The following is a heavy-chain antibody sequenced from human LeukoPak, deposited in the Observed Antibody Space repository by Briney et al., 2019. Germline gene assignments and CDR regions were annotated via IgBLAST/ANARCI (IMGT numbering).Heavy chain of an antibody. Sequence: SDTLSLTCNVSGGSISGYYWSWIRQPAGKGLEWIGRIYTSWSTKYNPSLKGRVTMSVDTSKSQFSLKVRSVSASDKAVYYCARRTDSGYSRSSSAFDVWGQGTMVTVSS. D-gene: IGHD6-6*01. J-gene: IGHJ3*01. CDR2: IYTSWST. CDR1: GGSISGYY. V-gene: IGHV4-4*07. CDR3: ARRTDSGYSRSSSAFDV.